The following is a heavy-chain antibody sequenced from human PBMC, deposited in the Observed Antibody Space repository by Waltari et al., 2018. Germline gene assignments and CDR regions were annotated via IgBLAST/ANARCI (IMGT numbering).Heavy chain of an antibody. D-gene: IGHD3-10*01. CDR2: VYWSGTS. J-gene: IGHJ5*01. CDR3: ARLLYNNYAWFDH. V-gene: IGHV4-59*11. Sequence: QVRLQASGPGLLKPSATLSLPCTVSGASTETHYWSWIRQPPGGRLEWIGHVYWSGTSNYSPSLRSRVTISLDTSQNQFSLSLNSVTAADTAIYYCARLLYNNYAWFDHWSQGRLVTVSS. CDR1: GASTETHY.